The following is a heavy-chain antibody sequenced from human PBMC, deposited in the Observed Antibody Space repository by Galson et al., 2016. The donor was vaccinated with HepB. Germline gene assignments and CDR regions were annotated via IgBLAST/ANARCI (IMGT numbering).Heavy chain of an antibody. V-gene: IGHV4-61*01. Sequence: SETLSLTCSVSGGSVSSATYYWSWIRQPPGKGLEWIGYIYYSGSTNYNPSLKSRVTISVDKNKNQFSLKLSSVNAADTAVYYCAHSGDYSLNYWGQGTLVTVSS. CDR1: GGSVSSATYY. J-gene: IGHJ4*02. CDR2: IYYSGST. CDR3: AHSGDYSLNY. D-gene: IGHD2-21*01.